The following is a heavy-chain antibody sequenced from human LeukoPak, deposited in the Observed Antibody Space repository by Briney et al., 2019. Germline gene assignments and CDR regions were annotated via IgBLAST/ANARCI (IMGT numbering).Heavy chain of an antibody. D-gene: IGHD3-22*01. Sequence: GASVKVSCKASGGTFSSYAISWVRQAPGQGLEWMGGIIPIFGTANYAQKFQGRVTMTRDTSTSTVYMELRSLRSEDAAVYYCARPRVEHDYDSSGSFDSRGQGTLVIVSS. V-gene: IGHV1-69*05. CDR2: IIPIFGTA. CDR3: ARPRVEHDYDSSGSFDS. CDR1: GGTFSSYA. J-gene: IGHJ4*02.